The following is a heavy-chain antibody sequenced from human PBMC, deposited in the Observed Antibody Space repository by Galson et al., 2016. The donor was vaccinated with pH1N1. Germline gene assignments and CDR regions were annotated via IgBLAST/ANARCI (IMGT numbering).Heavy chain of an antibody. V-gene: IGHV3-11*01. CDR3: ASAPKLGELELGDVFDI. Sequence: SCAASGFTFSDYYMSWIRRAPGKGLEWVSYISSSGSTIFYADSVKGRFTISRDNAKNSLYLQMNSLRAEDTAVYYCASAPKLGELELGDVFDIWGQGTMVTVSS. CDR1: GFTFSDYY. D-gene: IGHD3-10*01. J-gene: IGHJ3*02. CDR2: ISSSGSTI.